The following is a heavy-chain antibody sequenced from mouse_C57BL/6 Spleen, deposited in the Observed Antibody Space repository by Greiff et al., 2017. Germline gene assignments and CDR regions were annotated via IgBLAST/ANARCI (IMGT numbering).Heavy chain of an antibody. CDR1: GYTFTDYY. J-gene: IGHJ2*01. CDR3: ARKGVFDY. V-gene: IGHV1-26*01. Sequence: VQLQQSGPELVKPGASVKISCKASGYTFTDYYMNWVKQSHGKSLEWIGDINPGSGSTNYNEKFKSKATLTVDTSSSTAYMQLSSLTSEDSAVYYCARKGVFDYWGQGTTLTVSS. CDR2: INPGSGST.